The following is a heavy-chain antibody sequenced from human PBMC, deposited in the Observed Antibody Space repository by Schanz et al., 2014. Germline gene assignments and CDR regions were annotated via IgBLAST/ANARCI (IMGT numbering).Heavy chain of an antibody. V-gene: IGHV3-33*06. CDR2: VCYDGSKK. Sequence: VHLVESGGGLVQPGGSLRLSCAASGFTFSDYPMNWVRQVPGKGLEWVAVVCYDGSKKYYADSVKGRFTTSRDNSKNTMYLQMNSLRAEDTAVYYCVKDLQRELLRDDHYYGMDVWGQGTTVTVSS. J-gene: IGHJ6*02. CDR3: VKDLQRELLRDDHYYGMDV. CDR1: GFTFSDYP. D-gene: IGHD1-26*01.